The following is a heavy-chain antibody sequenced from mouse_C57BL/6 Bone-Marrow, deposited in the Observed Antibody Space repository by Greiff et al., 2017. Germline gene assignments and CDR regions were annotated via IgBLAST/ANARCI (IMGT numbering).Heavy chain of an antibody. J-gene: IGHJ1*03. CDR3: VYSNYGYFDV. CDR1: GYTFTSYW. D-gene: IGHD2-5*01. V-gene: IGHV1-55*01. CDR2: IYPGSGST. Sequence: QVQLKQPGAELVKPGASVKMSCKASGYTFTSYWITWVKQRPGQGLEWIGDIYPGSGSTNYNEKFKSKATLTVDTSSSTAYMQLSSLTSEDSAVYYCVYSNYGYFDVGGTGTTVTVSS.